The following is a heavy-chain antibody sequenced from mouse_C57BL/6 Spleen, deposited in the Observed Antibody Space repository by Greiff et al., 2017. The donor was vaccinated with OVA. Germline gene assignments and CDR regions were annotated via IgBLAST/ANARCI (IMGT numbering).Heavy chain of an antibody. CDR2: INYDGSST. J-gene: IGHJ2*01. V-gene: IGHV5-16*01. CDR1: GFTFSDYY. Sequence: EVKLVESEGGLVQPGSSMKLSCTASGFTFSDYYMAWVRQAPEKGLEWVANINYDGSSTYYLDSLKSRFIITRDNAKNILYLQMSSLKTEDTATYYCARASSGYYFDYWGQGTTLTVSS. CDR3: ARASSGYYFDY. D-gene: IGHD3-2*02.